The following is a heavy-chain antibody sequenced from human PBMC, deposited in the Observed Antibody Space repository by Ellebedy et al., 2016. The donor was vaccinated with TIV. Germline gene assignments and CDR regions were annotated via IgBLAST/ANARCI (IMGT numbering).Heavy chain of an antibody. Sequence: MPSETLSLTCTVPGGSISSYYWSWIRQPPGKGLEWIGYIYYSGSTNYNPSLKSRVPISVDTSKNQFSLKLSSVTAADTAVYYCARGYCGGDCYAADAFDIWGQGTMVTVSS. CDR3: ARGYCGGDCYAADAFDI. CDR1: GGSISSYY. CDR2: IYYSGST. D-gene: IGHD2-21*02. J-gene: IGHJ3*02. V-gene: IGHV4-59*01.